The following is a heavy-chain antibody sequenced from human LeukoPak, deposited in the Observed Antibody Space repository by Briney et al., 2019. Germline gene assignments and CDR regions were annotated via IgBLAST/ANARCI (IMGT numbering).Heavy chain of an antibody. V-gene: IGHV4-59*01. CDR1: GGSISSYY. CDR3: ARVGYYYGSGSTPPDAFDI. D-gene: IGHD3-10*01. CDR2: IYYSGST. J-gene: IGHJ3*02. Sequence: SETLSLTCTVSGGSISSYYWSWIRQPPGKGLEWIGYIYYSGSTNYNPSLKSRVTISVDTSKNQFSLKLSSVTAADTAVYYCARVGYYYGSGSTPPDAFDIWGQGTMVTVSS.